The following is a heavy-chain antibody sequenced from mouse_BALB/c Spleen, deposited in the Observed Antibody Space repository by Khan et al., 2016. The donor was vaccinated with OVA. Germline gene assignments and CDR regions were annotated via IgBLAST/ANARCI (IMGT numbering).Heavy chain of an antibody. D-gene: IGHD1-1*01. Sequence: EVELVESRGGLVQPGGSRKLSCVASGFTFSNFGMHWVRQAPEKGLEWVAYISGDSSTIYYTDTVKGRFTISRDNPKNTLFLQLTSLGSDDMAMYYCARSFFYGYYFDQWGQGTTLTVSS. CDR3: ARSFFYGYYFDQ. V-gene: IGHV5-17*02. CDR2: ISGDSSTI. J-gene: IGHJ2*01. CDR1: GFTFSNFG.